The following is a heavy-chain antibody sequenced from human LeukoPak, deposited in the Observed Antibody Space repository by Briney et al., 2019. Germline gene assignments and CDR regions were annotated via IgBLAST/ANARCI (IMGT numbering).Heavy chain of an antibody. V-gene: IGHV1-8*03. CDR3: ARVAGSIDY. CDR1: GYTFTTYD. D-gene: IGHD6-19*01. CDR2: MNPNSGYT. Sequence: ASVNVSCKASGYTFTTYDINWVRQATGQGLEWMGWMNPNSGYTGYAQKFQGRVTITRDTYISTAYMELSSLRSEDTAVYYCARVAGSIDYWGQGTLVPVSS. J-gene: IGHJ4*02.